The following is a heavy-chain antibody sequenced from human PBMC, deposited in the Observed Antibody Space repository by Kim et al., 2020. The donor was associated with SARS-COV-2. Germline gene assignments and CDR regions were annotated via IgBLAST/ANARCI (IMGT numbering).Heavy chain of an antibody. Sequence: GGSLRLSCAASGFTFSSYAMSWVRQAPGKGLEWVSAISGSGGSTYYADSVKGRFTISRDNSKNTLYLQMNSLRAEDTAIYYCAKDSRGSSSSSGYWGQGTLVTVSS. CDR2: ISGSGGST. CDR1: GFTFSSYA. D-gene: IGHD6-6*01. CDR3: AKDSRGSSSSSGY. J-gene: IGHJ4*02. V-gene: IGHV3-23*01.